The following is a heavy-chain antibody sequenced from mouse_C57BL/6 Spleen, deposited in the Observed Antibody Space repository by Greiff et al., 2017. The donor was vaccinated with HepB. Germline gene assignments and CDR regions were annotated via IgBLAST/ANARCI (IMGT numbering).Heavy chain of an antibody. V-gene: IGHV1-72*01. Sequence: QVQLQQPGAELVKPGASVKLSCKASGYTFTSYWMHWVKQRPGRGLEWIGRIDPNSGGTKYNEKFKSKATLTVDKPSSTAYMQLSSLTSEDSAVYYCAGGAIFLYVSSHYYAMDYWGQGTSVTVSS. D-gene: IGHD1-1*01. CDR2: IDPNSGGT. J-gene: IGHJ4*01. CDR1: GYTFTSYW. CDR3: AGGAIFLYVSSHYYAMDY.